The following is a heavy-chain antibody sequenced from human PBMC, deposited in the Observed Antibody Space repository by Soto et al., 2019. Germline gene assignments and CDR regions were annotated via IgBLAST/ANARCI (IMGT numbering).Heavy chain of an antibody. CDR3: AKDRRYYDSSGYRGYFQH. V-gene: IGHV3-30*18. D-gene: IGHD3-22*01. CDR1: GFTFSSYG. CDR2: ISYDGSNK. J-gene: IGHJ1*01. Sequence: QVQLVESGGGVVQPGRSLRLSCAASGFTFSSYGMHSVRQAPGKGLEWVAVISYDGSNKYYADSVKGRFTISRDNSKNTLYLQMNSLRAEDTAVYYCAKDRRYYDSSGYRGYFQHWGQGTLVTVSS.